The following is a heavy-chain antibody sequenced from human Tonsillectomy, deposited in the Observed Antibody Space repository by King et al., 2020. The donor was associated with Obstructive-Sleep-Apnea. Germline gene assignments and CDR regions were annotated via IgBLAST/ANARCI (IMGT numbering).Heavy chain of an antibody. J-gene: IGHJ6*02. CDR2: IHLGDSDI. V-gene: IGHV5-51*01. CDR1: GDNFTNYW. D-gene: IGHD2-8*01. Sequence: QLVQSGAEVKKPGESLKISCKGSGDNFTNYWIGWVRQMPGKGLEWMGIIHLGDSDIRYSPSFQGQVTISADKSISTAYLQWRSLKASDTAMYYCATTTAGYCTDGVCYIGYFYALDVWGQGTTVTVSS. CDR3: ATTTAGYCTDGVCYIGYFYALDV.